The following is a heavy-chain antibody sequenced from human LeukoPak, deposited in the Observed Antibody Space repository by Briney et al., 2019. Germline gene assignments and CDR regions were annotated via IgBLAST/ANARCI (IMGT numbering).Heavy chain of an antibody. CDR1: GGSISSYY. Sequence: SETLSLTYTVSGGSISSYYWSWIRQPPGKGLEWIGYIYYSGSTNYNPSLKSRVTISVDTSKNQFSLKLSSVTAADTAVYYCARDSFYDSSGYYSGIYAFDIWGQGTMVTVSS. CDR2: IYYSGST. D-gene: IGHD3-22*01. J-gene: IGHJ3*02. V-gene: IGHV4-59*01. CDR3: ARDSFYDSSGYYSGIYAFDI.